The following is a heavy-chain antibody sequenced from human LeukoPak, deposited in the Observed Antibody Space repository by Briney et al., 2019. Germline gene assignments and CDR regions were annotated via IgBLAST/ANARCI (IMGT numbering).Heavy chain of an antibody. J-gene: IGHJ4*02. CDR1: GVSLNNYY. V-gene: IGHV4-34*01. Sequence: SETLSLTCAVSGVSLNNYYWSWIRQPPGKGLEWIGEIQQSTRSNYNPSLKSRATISADKSKNHLFLKLTSVTAADTAVYYCARGYSRVLIDYWGQGTLVTVSS. CDR2: IQQSTRS. CDR3: ARGYSRVLIDY. D-gene: IGHD4-11*01.